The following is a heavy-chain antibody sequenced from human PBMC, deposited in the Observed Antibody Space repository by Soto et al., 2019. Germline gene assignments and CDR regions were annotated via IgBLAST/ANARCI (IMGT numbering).Heavy chain of an antibody. Sequence: QVQLVQSGAEVKKPGASVKVSCKASGYTITSYGISWVRQAPGQGLEWMGWISAYNGNTNYAQKLQGRVTMTTDTSTSTAYMQLRSLRSDDTAVYYCARDLEWELRRGSGGYWGQGTLVTVSS. V-gene: IGHV1-18*01. CDR3: ARDLEWELRRGSGGY. CDR1: GYTITSYG. CDR2: ISAYNGNT. D-gene: IGHD1-26*01. J-gene: IGHJ4*02.